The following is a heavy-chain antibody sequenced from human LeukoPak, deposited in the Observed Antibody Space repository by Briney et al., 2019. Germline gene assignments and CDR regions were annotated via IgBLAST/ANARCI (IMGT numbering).Heavy chain of an antibody. CDR3: ATDSGYSYENYYYGMDV. Sequence: EASVKVSCKASGYTFSGYYIFWVRRAPGQGLEWMGWINPNSGGTNYAPEFQGRLTMTRDTSITTAYMELSTLRSDDTAVYYCATDSGYSYENYYYGMDVWGQGTTVTVSS. V-gene: IGHV1-2*02. CDR2: INPNSGGT. J-gene: IGHJ6*02. CDR1: GYTFSGYY. D-gene: IGHD5-18*01.